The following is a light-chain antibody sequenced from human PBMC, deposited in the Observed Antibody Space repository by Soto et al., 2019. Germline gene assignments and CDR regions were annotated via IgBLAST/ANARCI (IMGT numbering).Light chain of an antibody. CDR2: RND. Sequence: QSVLTQPPSASGTPGQRVTISCSGSSSNIGSNYVYWYQQIPGTAPKLLIYRNDQRPSGVPDRLSGSKSGTSASLAISGLRSEDEADYYCASWDDTLSAPVFGGGTQLTVL. V-gene: IGLV1-47*01. CDR3: ASWDDTLSAPV. CDR1: SSNIGSNY. J-gene: IGLJ7*01.